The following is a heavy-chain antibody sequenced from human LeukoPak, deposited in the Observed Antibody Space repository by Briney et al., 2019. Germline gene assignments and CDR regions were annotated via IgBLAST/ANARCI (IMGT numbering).Heavy chain of an antibody. V-gene: IGHV3-23*01. J-gene: IGHJ5*02. Sequence: GGSLRLSCAASGFTFSTYAMSWVRQAPGKGLEWVSGISGSGGSTLYADSVEGRFTISRDNSKNTLYVQMNSLRTEDTAVYYCARDGTYCSGGSCVAWGQGTLVTVSS. CDR2: ISGSGGST. CDR1: GFTFSTYA. CDR3: ARDGTYCSGGSCVA. D-gene: IGHD2-15*01.